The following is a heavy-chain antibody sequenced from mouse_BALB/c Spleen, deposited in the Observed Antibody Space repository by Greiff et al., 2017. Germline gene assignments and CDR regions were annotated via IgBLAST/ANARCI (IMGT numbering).Heavy chain of an antibody. D-gene: IGHD1-1*01. CDR2: ISSGGSYT. Sequence: EVQGVESGGGLVKPGGSLKLSCAASGFTFSSYTMSWVRQTPEKRLEWVATISSGGSYTYYPDSVKGRFTISRDNAKNTLYLQMSSLKSEDTAMYYCTRDLSYYYGSSYDYFDYWGQGTTLTVSS. V-gene: IGHV5-6-4*01. J-gene: IGHJ2*01. CDR1: GFTFSSYT. CDR3: TRDLSYYYGSSYDYFDY.